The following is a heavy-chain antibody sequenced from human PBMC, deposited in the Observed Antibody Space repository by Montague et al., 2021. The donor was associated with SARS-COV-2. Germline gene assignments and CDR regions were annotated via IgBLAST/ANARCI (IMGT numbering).Heavy chain of an antibody. V-gene: IGHV4-61*02. D-gene: IGHD5-12*01. CDR1: GGSISSDSYY. CDR2: VDTTGXT. CDR3: ARAVIYGGYAFAYFDF. J-gene: IGHJ4*02. Sequence: TLSLTCTVSGGSISSDSYYWSWIRQPAGKGLEWIGRVDTTGXTXYXXXXKXRVTISGDTSRNQFSLRLTSVTAADTAMYYCARAVIYGGYAFAYFDFWGQGVLVTVSS.